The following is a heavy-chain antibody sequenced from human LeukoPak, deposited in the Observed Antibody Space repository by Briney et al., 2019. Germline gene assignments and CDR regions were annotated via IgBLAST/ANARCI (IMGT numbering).Heavy chain of an antibody. CDR1: GYTFTGYY. CDR3: ARGPLRVGTAMVSGLGDY. CDR2: INPNSGGT. D-gene: IGHD5-18*01. J-gene: IGHJ4*02. V-gene: IGHV1-2*02. Sequence: GASVKVSCKASGYTFTGYYVHWVRQAPGQGLEWMGWINPNSGGTNYAQKFQGRVTMTRDTSISTAYMELSRLRSDDTAVYYCARGPLRVGTAMVSGLGDYWGQGTLVTVSS.